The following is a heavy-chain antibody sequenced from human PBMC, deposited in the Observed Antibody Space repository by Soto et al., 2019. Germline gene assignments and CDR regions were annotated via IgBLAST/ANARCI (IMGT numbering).Heavy chain of an antibody. CDR3: ARDRGYSSSYYYGMDV. Sequence: KVSCKASGGTFSSYAISWVRQAPGQGLEWMGGIIPIFGTANYAQKFQGRVTITADKSTSTAYMELSSLRSEDTAVYYCARDRGYSSSYYYGMDVWGQGTTVTVSS. J-gene: IGHJ6*02. V-gene: IGHV1-69*06. D-gene: IGHD6-6*01. CDR2: IIPIFGTA. CDR1: GGTFSSYA.